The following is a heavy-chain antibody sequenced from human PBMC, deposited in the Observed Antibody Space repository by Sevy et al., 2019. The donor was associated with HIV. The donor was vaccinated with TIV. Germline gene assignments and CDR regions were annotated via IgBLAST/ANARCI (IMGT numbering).Heavy chain of an antibody. CDR1: GGSITSLY. D-gene: IGHD1-26*01. Sequence: SETLSLTCTVSGGSITSLYWNWIRQPPGKGLEWIANIYYNGHTNYNPSLKSRVTLSLDTSKNQFSLRPSSVSAADTAMYYCAGENAWGRGYSWGQGTLVTVSS. J-gene: IGHJ4*02. CDR3: AGENAWGRGYS. CDR2: IYYNGHT. V-gene: IGHV4-59*08.